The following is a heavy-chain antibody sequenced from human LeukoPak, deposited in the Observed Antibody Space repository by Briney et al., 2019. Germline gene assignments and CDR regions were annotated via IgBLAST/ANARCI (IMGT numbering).Heavy chain of an antibody. Sequence: PGGSLRLSCAASGFTFSNAWMSWVRQAPGKGLEWVSSISSSSSYIYYADSVKGRFTISRDNAKNSLYLQMNSLRAEDTAVYYCARWELPQGAVGYYYGMDVWGQGTTVTVSS. CDR3: ARWELPQGAVGYYYGMDV. CDR1: GFTFSNAW. D-gene: IGHD3-10*01. J-gene: IGHJ6*02. CDR2: ISSSSSYI. V-gene: IGHV3-21*01.